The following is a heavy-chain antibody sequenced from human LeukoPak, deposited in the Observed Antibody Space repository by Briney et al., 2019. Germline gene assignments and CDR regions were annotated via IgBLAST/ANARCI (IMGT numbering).Heavy chain of an antibody. Sequence: GRSLRLSCAAPGFTFSSYGMHWVRQAPGKGLEWVAVIWYDGSNKYYADSVKGRFTISRDNSKNTLYLQMNSLRAEDTAVYYCARDRAYGSGSYYIFYSYYYYGMDVWGQGTTVTVSS. CDR3: ARDRAYGSGSYYIFYSYYYYGMDV. V-gene: IGHV3-33*01. CDR1: GFTFSSYG. J-gene: IGHJ6*02. D-gene: IGHD3-10*01. CDR2: IWYDGSNK.